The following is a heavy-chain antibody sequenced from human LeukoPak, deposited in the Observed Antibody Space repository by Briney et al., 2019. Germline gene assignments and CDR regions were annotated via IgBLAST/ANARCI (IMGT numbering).Heavy chain of an antibody. V-gene: IGHV1-69*06. Sequence: SVKVSCKASGGTFSTYAINWVRQAPGQGLEWMGGIIPIFGTANYAQKFQGRATITADKSTSTAYMELSSLRSADTAVYYCARDWMITFGGVIVAYAFDIWGQGTMVTVSS. D-gene: IGHD3-16*02. CDR3: ARDWMITFGGVIVAYAFDI. CDR1: GGTFSTYA. CDR2: IIPIFGTA. J-gene: IGHJ3*02.